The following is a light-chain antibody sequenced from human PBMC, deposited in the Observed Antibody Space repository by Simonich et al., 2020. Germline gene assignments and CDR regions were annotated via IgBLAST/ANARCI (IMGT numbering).Light chain of an antibody. CDR2: EDN. CDR3: QSYDSSNWV. CDR1: SGSIASNY. V-gene: IGLV6-57*03. J-gene: IGLJ3*02. Sequence: NFMLTQPHSVSESPGKTVTISCTRRSGSIASNYVQWYQQRPGSAPPTVIYEDNQRPPGVPGRFSGSIDSSSNSASLTISGLKTEDEADYYCQSYDSSNWVFGGGTKLTVL.